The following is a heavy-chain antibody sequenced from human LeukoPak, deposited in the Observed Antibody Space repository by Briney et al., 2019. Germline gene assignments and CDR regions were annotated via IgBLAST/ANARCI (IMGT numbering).Heavy chain of an antibody. CDR1: GFTFSSYN. J-gene: IGHJ6*03. CDR3: ARDPYSGSYGNYYYYFMDV. V-gene: IGHV3-21*01. D-gene: IGHD1-26*01. Sequence: PGGSLRLSCAASGFTFSSYNMNWVRQAPGKGLEWVSSITSGSSYIYYADSVKGRFTISRDNAKNSLYLQMNSLRAEDAAVYYCARDPYSGSYGNYYYYFMDVWGKGTTVTISS. CDR2: ITSGSSYI.